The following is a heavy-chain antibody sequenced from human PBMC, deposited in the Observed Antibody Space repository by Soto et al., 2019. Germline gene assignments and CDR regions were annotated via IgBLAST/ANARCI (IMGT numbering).Heavy chain of an antibody. CDR1: GDSVNSAY. CDR2: IHHTGKT. V-gene: IGHV4-31*03. J-gene: IGHJ4*02. CDR3: ARTDAYNSSFFDS. D-gene: IGHD6-6*01. Sequence: QVQLQEMGPGLVKPSQTLTITCTVSGDSVNSAYWSWIRQLPGKGLEWMGNIHHTGKTFYKPSLKSRVAISIDTSKPLFSLKMRSITAADTAVYYCARTDAYNSSFFDSWGQGTVVTVSS.